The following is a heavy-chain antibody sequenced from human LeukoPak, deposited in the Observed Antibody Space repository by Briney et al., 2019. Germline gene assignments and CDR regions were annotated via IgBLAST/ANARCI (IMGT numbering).Heavy chain of an antibody. CDR2: INQDGSVK. CDR1: GFAFSTYW. CDR3: TRDFVF. V-gene: IGHV3-7*01. D-gene: IGHD3-3*01. J-gene: IGHJ4*02. Sequence: GGSLRLSCAASGFAFSTYWMDWGRQAPGMGLEWVGNINQDGSVKHYVDSVRGRFTISRDNARNSVYLQMSALRVEDTAVYYCTRDFVFWGQGSLVTASS.